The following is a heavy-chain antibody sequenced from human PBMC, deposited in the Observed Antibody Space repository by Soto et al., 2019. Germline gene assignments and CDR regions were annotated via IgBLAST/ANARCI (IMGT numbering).Heavy chain of an antibody. V-gene: IGHV4-31*03. D-gene: IGHD6-13*01. CDR2: IYYSGST. J-gene: IGHJ4*02. CDR1: GGSISSRGFY. CDR3: ARAYSSWYWDY. Sequence: QVQLQESGPGLVKPSQTLSLTCTVSGGSISSRGFYWTWIRQHPGKGLEWIGSIYYSGSTYYNPSLKSRVTISPDTSKNQCSLKLDSVTAADTAVYYCARAYSSWYWDYWGQGTLVTVSS.